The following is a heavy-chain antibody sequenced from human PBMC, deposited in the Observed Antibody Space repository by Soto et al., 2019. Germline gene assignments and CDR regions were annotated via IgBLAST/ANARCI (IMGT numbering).Heavy chain of an antibody. CDR2: VRNKANSYTT. CDR1: GFTFSDHY. J-gene: IGHJ4*02. D-gene: IGHD2-15*01. V-gene: IGHV3-72*01. Sequence: EVQLVDSGGGLVEPGGSLRLSCAASGFTFSDHYMDWVRQAPGKGLEWIGRVRNKANSYTTEYAASVRGRFTVSRDDSKNSLYLQMNSLQTEDTAMYYCVRNLASGGTYYFDYWCQGTLVTVSS. CDR3: VRNLASGGTYYFDY.